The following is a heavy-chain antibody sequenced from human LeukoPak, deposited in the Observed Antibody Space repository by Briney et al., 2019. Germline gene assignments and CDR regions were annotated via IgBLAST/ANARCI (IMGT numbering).Heavy chain of an antibody. CDR1: GYTFTSYG. CDR3: ARGGPYDFWSGYQTHYFDY. J-gene: IGHJ4*02. CDR2: ISAYNGNT. V-gene: IGHV1-18*01. Sequence: ASVKVSCKASGYTFTSYGISWVRQAPGQGLEWMGWISAYNGNTNYAQKFQGRVMITADESTSTAYMELSSLRSEDTAVYYCARGGPYDFWSGYQTHYFDYWGQGTLVTVSS. D-gene: IGHD3-3*01.